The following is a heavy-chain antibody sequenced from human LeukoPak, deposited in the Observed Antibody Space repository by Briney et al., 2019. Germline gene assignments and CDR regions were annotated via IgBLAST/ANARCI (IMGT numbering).Heavy chain of an antibody. V-gene: IGHV3-11*01. J-gene: IGHJ4*02. CDR3: ARDLDYGVYADY. CDR2: ISGSGSTI. D-gene: IGHD4-17*01. Sequence: GGSLRLSCAASGFTFSDYYMHWIRQAPGKGLEWVSYISGSGSTIYYADSVKGRFTISRDNAKNSLYLQMNSLRAEDTAVYYCARDLDYGVYADYCGQGTLVTVSS. CDR1: GFTFSDYY.